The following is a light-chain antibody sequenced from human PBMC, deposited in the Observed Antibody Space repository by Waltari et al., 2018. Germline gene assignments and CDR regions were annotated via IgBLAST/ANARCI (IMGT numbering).Light chain of an antibody. CDR3: SSYAGSNKVV. J-gene: IGLJ2*01. Sequence: QSALTQPPPASGSPGQSVTISCTGTSSDAGGYNYVSWYQQHPGKAPKLMIYEVSKRPSGVPDRFSGSKSSNTASLTVSGLQAEDEADYYCSSYAGSNKVVFGGGTKLTVL. V-gene: IGLV2-8*01. CDR2: EVS. CDR1: SSDAGGYNY.